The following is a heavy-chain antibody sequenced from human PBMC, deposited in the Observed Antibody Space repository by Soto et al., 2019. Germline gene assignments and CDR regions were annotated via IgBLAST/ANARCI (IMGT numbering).Heavy chain of an antibody. J-gene: IGHJ4*02. D-gene: IGHD6-13*01. V-gene: IGHV4-34*01. Sequence: QVQLQQWGAGLLKPSETLSLTCAVYGGSFSGYYWSWIRQPPGKGLEWIGEINHSGSTNYNLSLKSRVTISVDTSKNQFSLKLSSVTAADTAVYYCARGLRSSSWPYDYWGQGTLVTVSS. CDR2: INHSGST. CDR3: ARGLRSSSWPYDY. CDR1: GGSFSGYY.